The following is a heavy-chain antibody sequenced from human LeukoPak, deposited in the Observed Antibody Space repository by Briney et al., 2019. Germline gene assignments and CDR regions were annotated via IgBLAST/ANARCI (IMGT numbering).Heavy chain of an antibody. D-gene: IGHD1-26*01. Sequence: SETLSLTCTVSGGPISSYYWSWIRQPPGKGLEWIGYIYYSGSTNYNPSLKSRVTISVDTSKNQFSLKLSSVTAADTAVYYCARTSIVGATVFDYWGQGTLVTVSS. J-gene: IGHJ4*02. V-gene: IGHV4-59*01. CDR2: IYYSGST. CDR1: GGPISSYY. CDR3: ARTSIVGATVFDY.